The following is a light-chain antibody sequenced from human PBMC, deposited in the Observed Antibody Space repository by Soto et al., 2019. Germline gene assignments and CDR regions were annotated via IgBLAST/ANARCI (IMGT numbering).Light chain of an antibody. CDR2: AAF. J-gene: IGKJ1*01. Sequence: DIQLTQSPSFLSASVGDRVTITCRASQGLSSYLAWYQQKPGKAPNLLIYAAFTLQSGVPSRFSGSGSGTEFTHTISSLQPEDFATYYCQQSYSTPPWTFGQGTKVDIK. CDR1: QGLSSY. V-gene: IGKV1-9*01. CDR3: QQSYSTPPWT.